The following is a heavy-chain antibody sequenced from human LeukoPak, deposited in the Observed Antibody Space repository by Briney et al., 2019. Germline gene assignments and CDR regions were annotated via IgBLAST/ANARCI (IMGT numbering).Heavy chain of an antibody. CDR3: AAAEMTTTYYFDY. Sequence: PGGSLRLSCAASGFTVSNNYMSWVRQAPGKGLEWVSLIYSGGTTYYADSVKGRSTISRDNSNNTLYLQMYSLRAEDTAIYYCAAAEMTTTYYFDYWGQGTLVTVSS. J-gene: IGHJ4*02. CDR2: IYSGGTT. D-gene: IGHD5-24*01. V-gene: IGHV3-53*01. CDR1: GFTVSNNY.